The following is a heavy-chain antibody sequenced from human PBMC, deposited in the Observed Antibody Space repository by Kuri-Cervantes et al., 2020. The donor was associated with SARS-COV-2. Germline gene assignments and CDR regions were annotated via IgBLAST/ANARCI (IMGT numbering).Heavy chain of an antibody. J-gene: IGHJ6*02. CDR1: GFTFSSYA. V-gene: IGHV3-23*01. CDR3: ARAGPAAMGYYYYGMDV. D-gene: IGHD2-2*01. CDR2: ISGSGGST. Sequence: GESLKISCAASGFTFSSYAMSWVRQAPGKGLEWVSAISGSGGSTYYADSVKGRFTISRDNSKNTLYLQMNSLRAEDTAVYYCARAGPAAMGYYYYGMDVWGQGTTVTVSS.